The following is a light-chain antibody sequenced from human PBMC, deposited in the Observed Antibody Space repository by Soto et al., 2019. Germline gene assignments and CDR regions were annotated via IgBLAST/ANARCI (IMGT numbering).Light chain of an antibody. V-gene: IGLV2-14*01. J-gene: IGLJ1*01. CDR1: SSDVGAYNY. CDR2: DVS. Sequence: LTQPASVSGSPGQSITISCTGTSSDVGAYNYDSWYQQYPGEAPKVIIYDVSHRPAGVSNRFSGSKSGNTASLTISGLQTQDEADYYCSSYISATTYVFGTGTKVTVL. CDR3: SSYISATTYV.